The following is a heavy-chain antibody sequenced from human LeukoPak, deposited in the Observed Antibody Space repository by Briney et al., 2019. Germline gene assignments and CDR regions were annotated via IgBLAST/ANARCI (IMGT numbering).Heavy chain of an antibody. CDR2: ISAYNGNT. V-gene: IGHV1-18*01. J-gene: IGHJ5*02. D-gene: IGHD1-26*01. CDR3: AREGKVGATNPWFDP. Sequence: APVKVSCKASGYTFTTYGISWVRQAPGQGLEWMGWISAYNGNTNYAQKFQGRVTMTTDTSTSTAYMELRSLRSDDTAVYYCAREGKVGATNPWFDPWGQGTLVTVSS. CDR1: GYTFTTYG.